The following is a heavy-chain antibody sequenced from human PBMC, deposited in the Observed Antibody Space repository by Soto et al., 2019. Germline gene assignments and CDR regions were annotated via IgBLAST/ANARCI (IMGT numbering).Heavy chain of an antibody. CDR2: LSTSGRT. V-gene: IGHV4-4*07. J-gene: IGHJ2*01. CDR1: GDSIGNFY. Sequence: PSLTCTVSGDSIGNFYWSWIRQPAGKGLESIGRLSTSGRTNYSPSLQSRVTMSLDTSKNRFSLRLTSVSAADTAVYFCARGMGRYFDIWGRGTLVTLSS. CDR3: ARGMGRYFDI. D-gene: IGHD2-8*01.